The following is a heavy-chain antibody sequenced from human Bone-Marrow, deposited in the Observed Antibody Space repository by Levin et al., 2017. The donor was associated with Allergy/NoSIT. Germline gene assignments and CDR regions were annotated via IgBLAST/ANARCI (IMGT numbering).Heavy chain of an antibody. CDR3: ARDSGGNSGYDLAFDI. Sequence: GGSLRLSCEASGFSFNKYGMHWVRQAPGKGLEWVAVIWYDGNKKLYADSVRGRFTISRDDSQNTVYLQMIGLRAEDPAVYYCARDSGGNSGYDLAFDIWGQGTNVTVSS. CDR1: GFSFNKYG. V-gene: IGHV3-33*01. D-gene: IGHD5-12*01. J-gene: IGHJ3*02. CDR2: IWYDGNKK.